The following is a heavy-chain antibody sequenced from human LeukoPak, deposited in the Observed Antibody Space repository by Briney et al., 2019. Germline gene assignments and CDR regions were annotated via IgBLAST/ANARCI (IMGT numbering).Heavy chain of an antibody. J-gene: IGHJ4*02. V-gene: IGHV4-39*01. Sequence: SETLSLTCTVSGGSISSSSAYWGWIRQPPGKGLEWIGSIYYSKNTYYNPSLKSRVTISADTSKNQFSLTLGSVSATDTAIYYCVSPRGFSYGYFDYWGQGTLVTVSS. CDR2: IYYSKNT. CDR1: GGSISSSSAY. D-gene: IGHD5-18*01. CDR3: VSPRGFSYGYFDY.